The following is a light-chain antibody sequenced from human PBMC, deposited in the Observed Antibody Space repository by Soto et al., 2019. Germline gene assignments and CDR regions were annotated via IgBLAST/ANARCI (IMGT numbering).Light chain of an antibody. CDR3: QQYNNWQLT. V-gene: IGKV3-15*01. CDR1: RSIGRN. J-gene: IGKJ4*01. CDR2: AAS. Sequence: TVMTQSPATLSVSPGDSPTLSCRASRSIGRNLAWHQQKPGQANRILIYAASTRATGIPDRFSGSGSGTEFTLTISNLQSEDFAVYYCQQYNNWQLTLGEGTQLDI.